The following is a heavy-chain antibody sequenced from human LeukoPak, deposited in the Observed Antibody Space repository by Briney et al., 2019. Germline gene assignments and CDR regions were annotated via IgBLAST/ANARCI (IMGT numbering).Heavy chain of an antibody. J-gene: IGHJ6*03. CDR2: INPNSGGT. CDR3: ARDGAGYCTNGVCPEYYYYYMDV. Sequence: ASVKVSCKASGYTFSGFYIHWVRQAPGQGLEWMGWINPNSGGTNYAQKFQGRVTMTRDTSISTAYMELSRLRSDDTAVYYCARDGAGYCTNGVCPEYYYYYMDVWGKGTTVTVSS. D-gene: IGHD2-8*01. CDR1: GYTFSGFY. V-gene: IGHV1-2*02.